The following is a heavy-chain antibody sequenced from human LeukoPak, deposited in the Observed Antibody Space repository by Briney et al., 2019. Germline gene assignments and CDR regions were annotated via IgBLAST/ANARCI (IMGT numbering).Heavy chain of an antibody. J-gene: IGHJ6*02. D-gene: IGHD3-16*02. CDR3: ARGGSYRLGYYGMDV. Sequence: PGGSLRLSCAASGFTFSSYAMSWVRQAPGKGLEWVSAISGSGGSTYYADSVKGRFTISRDNSKNTLYLQMNSLRAEDTAVYYCARGGSYRLGYYGMDVWGQGTTVTVSS. CDR2: ISGSGGST. V-gene: IGHV3-23*01. CDR1: GFTFSSYA.